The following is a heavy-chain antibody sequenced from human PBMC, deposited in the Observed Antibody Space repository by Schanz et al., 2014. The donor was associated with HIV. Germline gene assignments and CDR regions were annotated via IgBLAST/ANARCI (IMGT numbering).Heavy chain of an antibody. J-gene: IGHJ4*02. CDR3: AANYYDTSGCDY. V-gene: IGHV4-34*09. CDR2: INHSGSS. Sequence: QLQLQESGPGLVKPSETLSLTCAVYGGSFSGYYWTWIRQPPGKGLEWIGDINHSGSSNYNPSLKSRLTISLDTSKNQFSLNLSSVTAADTAVYYCAANYYDTSGCDYWGQGTLVTVSS. CDR1: GGSFSGYY. D-gene: IGHD3-22*01.